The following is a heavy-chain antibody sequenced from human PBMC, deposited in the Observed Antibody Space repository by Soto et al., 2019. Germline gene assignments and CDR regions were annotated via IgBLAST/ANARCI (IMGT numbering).Heavy chain of an antibody. Sequence: GGSLRLSCAASGFTFSGSAMHWVRQASGKGLEWVGRIRSKANSYATAYAASVKGRFTISRDDSKNTAYLQMNSLKTEDTAVYYCTRRRGVGATVDYWGQGTLVTVSS. J-gene: IGHJ4*02. CDR2: IRSKANSYAT. CDR3: TRRRGVGATVDY. D-gene: IGHD1-26*01. CDR1: GFTFSGSA. V-gene: IGHV3-73*01.